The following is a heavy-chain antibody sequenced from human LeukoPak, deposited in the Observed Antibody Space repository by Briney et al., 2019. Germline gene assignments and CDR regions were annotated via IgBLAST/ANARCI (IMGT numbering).Heavy chain of an antibody. CDR3: VKTQTHFGDYRRDY. D-gene: IGHD4-17*01. Sequence: PGGSLRLSCAASGFTFSSYAMNWVRQAPGKGLAWVSGIRGSGDSTYHADSVKGRFTISRDNSKNMLYMQMNSLRAEDTAVYYCVKTQTHFGDYRRDYWGQGTLVTVSS. V-gene: IGHV3-23*01. CDR2: IRGSGDST. J-gene: IGHJ4*02. CDR1: GFTFSSYA.